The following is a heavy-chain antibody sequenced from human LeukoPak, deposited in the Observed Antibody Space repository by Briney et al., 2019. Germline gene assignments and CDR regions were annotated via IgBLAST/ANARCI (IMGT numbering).Heavy chain of an antibody. D-gene: IGHD3-22*01. J-gene: IGHJ4*02. CDR3: STTYYYDSSEGY. CDR1: GFTFSNAW. Sequence: GGSLRLSCAASGFTFSNAWMNWIRQAPGKGLEWVGRIKSKTDGGTTDYAAPVKGRFTISRDDSKNTLYLQMNSLKTEDTAVYYCSTTYYYDSSEGYWGQGTLVTVSS. V-gene: IGHV3-15*07. CDR2: IKSKTDGGTT.